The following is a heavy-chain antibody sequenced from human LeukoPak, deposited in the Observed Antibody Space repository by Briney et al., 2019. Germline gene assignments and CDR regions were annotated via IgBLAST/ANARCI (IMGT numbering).Heavy chain of an antibody. V-gene: IGHV3-23*01. D-gene: IGHD3-10*01. Sequence: GGSLRLSCAASGFTFSSYAMSWVRQAPGKGLDWVSAISGSGGSTYYADSVKGRFTISRDNSKNTLYLQMNSLRAEDTAVYYCANSGWFGESDTYYYGMDVWGQGTTVTVSS. CDR3: ANSGWFGESDTYYYGMDV. CDR1: GFTFSSYA. CDR2: ISGSGGST. J-gene: IGHJ6*02.